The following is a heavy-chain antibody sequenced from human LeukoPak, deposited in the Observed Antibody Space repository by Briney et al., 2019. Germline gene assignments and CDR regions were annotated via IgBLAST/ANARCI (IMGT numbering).Heavy chain of an antibody. CDR1: GGSFSGYY. J-gene: IGHJ3*02. D-gene: IGHD3-3*01. CDR3: ARGITIFGVVDAFDI. V-gene: IGHV4-34*01. CDR2: INHSGST. Sequence: SETLSLTCAVYGGSFSGYYWSWIRQPPGKGLEWIGEINHSGSTNYNPSLKGRVTISVDTSKNQFSLKLSSVTAADTAVYYCARGITIFGVVDAFDIWGQGTMVTVSS.